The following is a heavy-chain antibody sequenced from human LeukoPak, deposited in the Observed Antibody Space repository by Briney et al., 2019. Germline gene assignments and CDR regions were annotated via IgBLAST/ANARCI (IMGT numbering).Heavy chain of an antibody. V-gene: IGHV4-59*01. CDR2: IFYSGHT. CDR3: ARDTDRRSSPGSWFDP. J-gene: IGHJ5*02. D-gene: IGHD2-15*01. CDR1: GGSIRSYY. Sequence: SETLSLTCTVSGGSIRSYYWSWIRQAPGKGLEWIGYIFYSGHTNYNPSLRSRVTISVDTSKTQFSLRLSSVTAADTAVYYCARDTDRRSSPGSWFDPWGQGTLVTVSS.